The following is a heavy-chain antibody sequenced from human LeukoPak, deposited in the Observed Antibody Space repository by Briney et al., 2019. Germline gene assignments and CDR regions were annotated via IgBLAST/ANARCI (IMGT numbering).Heavy chain of an antibody. Sequence: GGSLRLSCAASGFTFSNYAISWVRQAPGKGLEWVSTISGAGGSTYYVDSLKGRFSISRDSSKNTVYLQMNSLRAEDTAVYSCARGFWQLLDYWGQGTLVTVSS. D-gene: IGHD6-6*01. CDR1: GFTFSNYA. CDR2: ISGAGGST. CDR3: ARGFWQLLDY. V-gene: IGHV3-23*01. J-gene: IGHJ4*02.